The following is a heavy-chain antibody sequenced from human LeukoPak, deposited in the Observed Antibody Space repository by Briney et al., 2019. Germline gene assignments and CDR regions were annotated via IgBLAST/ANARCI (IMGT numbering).Heavy chain of an antibody. D-gene: IGHD6-13*01. CDR1: GFTFSIYS. CDR2: ISDSSSAI. J-gene: IGHJ5*01. Sequence: PGGSLTLSCAASGFTFSIYSMTWVRQTPGKGPEWVSYISDSSSAIYYADSVEGRFTISRDNDKNSLYLQMNSLRVDDTAVYYCARGYGTSWFYSWGQGTLVTVSS. CDR3: ARGYGTSWFYS. V-gene: IGHV3-48*04.